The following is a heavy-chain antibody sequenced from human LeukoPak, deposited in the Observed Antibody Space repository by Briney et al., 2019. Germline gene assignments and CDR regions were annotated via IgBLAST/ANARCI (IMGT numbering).Heavy chain of an antibody. Sequence: SETLSLTCAVYGGSFSGYYWSWIRQPPGKGLEWIGEINHSGSTNYNPSLKSRVTISVDTSKNQFSLKLSSVTAADTAVYYCARATWLPVGLYYYDSSGYYYYFDSWGQGTLVTVSS. CDR2: INHSGST. J-gene: IGHJ4*02. CDR1: GGSFSGYY. D-gene: IGHD3-22*01. CDR3: ARATWLPVGLYYYDSSGYYYYFDS. V-gene: IGHV4-34*01.